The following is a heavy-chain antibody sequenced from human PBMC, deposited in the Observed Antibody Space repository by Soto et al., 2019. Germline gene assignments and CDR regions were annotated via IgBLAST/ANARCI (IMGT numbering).Heavy chain of an antibody. CDR3: ARDRVTMVRGVIREDPLYDY. Sequence: QVQLVQSGAEVKKPWASVKVSCKASGYTFTSYGISWVRQAPGQGLEWMGWISAYNGNTNYAQKLQGRVTMTTDTSTSTAYMELRSLRSDDTAVYYCARDRVTMVRGVIREDPLYDYWGQGTLVTVSS. CDR1: GYTFTSYG. D-gene: IGHD3-10*01. CDR2: ISAYNGNT. J-gene: IGHJ4*02. V-gene: IGHV1-18*01.